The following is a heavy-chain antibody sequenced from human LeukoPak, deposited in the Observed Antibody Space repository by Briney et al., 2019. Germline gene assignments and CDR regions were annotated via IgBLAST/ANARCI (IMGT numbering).Heavy chain of an antibody. CDR2: ISNYNGNT. V-gene: IGHV1-18*04. J-gene: IGHJ4*02. CDR3: ARDWSSSSPYFDL. CDR1: GYTFSSYG. Sequence: ASVKVSCKASGYTFSSYGISWVRQAPGPGLEWMGWISNYNGNTKYTENLHDRVTMTTDTSPNTAYMEVRSLTSDDTAVYYCARDWSSSSPYFDLWGQGTQVTVSS. D-gene: IGHD6-6*01.